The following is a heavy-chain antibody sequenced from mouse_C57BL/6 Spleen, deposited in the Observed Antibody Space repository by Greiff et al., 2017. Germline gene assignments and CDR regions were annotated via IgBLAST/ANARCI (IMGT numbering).Heavy chain of an antibody. CDR1: GFTFSSYA. J-gene: IGHJ4*01. CDR3: ARDQSPDGYYYCCTMDY. CDR2: ISDGSSYT. D-gene: IGHD2-3*01. Sequence: EVKLVESGGGLVKPGGSLKLSCAASGFTFSSYAMSWVRQTPEKRLEWVATISDGSSYTNYPDNVKGRFTISRDNAKNNLYMQISHLKSEDTAMYYCARDQSPDGYYYCCTMDYWGQGTSVTVSS. V-gene: IGHV5-4*01.